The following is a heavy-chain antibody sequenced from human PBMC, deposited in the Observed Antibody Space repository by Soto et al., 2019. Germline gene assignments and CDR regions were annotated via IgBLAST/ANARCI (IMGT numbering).Heavy chain of an antibody. CDR2: ITETGADT. CDR1: GFTFGKFV. CDR3: TKASSDRNHMEV. Sequence: EVQLLESGGVLIQPGGSLRLSCAASGFTFGKFVMRWVRQTPGKGLEWVSTITETGADTYYTDSVKGRFTISRDNSKNTLYLQMTTLRAEDTALYYCTKASSDRNHMEVWGPGTTVTVSS. V-gene: IGHV3-23*01. J-gene: IGHJ6*02.